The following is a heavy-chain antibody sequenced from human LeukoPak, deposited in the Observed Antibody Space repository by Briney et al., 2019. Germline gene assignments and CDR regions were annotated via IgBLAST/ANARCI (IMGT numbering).Heavy chain of an antibody. CDR1: GFTFSSYA. D-gene: IGHD3-3*01. J-gene: IGHJ6*03. Sequence: GGSLRPSCAASGFTFSSYATSWVRQAPGKGLEWVSAISGSGGSTYYADSVKGRFTISRDNSKNTLYLQMNSLRAEDTAVYYCAKDNRFAFWSGYTYFMDVWGKGTTVTVSS. V-gene: IGHV3-23*01. CDR2: ISGSGGST. CDR3: AKDNRFAFWSGYTYFMDV.